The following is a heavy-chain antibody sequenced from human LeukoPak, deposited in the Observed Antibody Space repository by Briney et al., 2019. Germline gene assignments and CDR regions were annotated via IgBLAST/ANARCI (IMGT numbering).Heavy chain of an antibody. J-gene: IGHJ4*02. D-gene: IGHD3-10*01. Sequence: SETLSLTCAVYGGSFSGYYWSWIRQPPGKGLEWIGYIYYSGNTNYNPSLKSRVTISVDTSKNQFSLKLSSVTAADTALYYCARDPYGPSGSFDYWGQGTLVTVSS. CDR2: IYYSGNT. V-gene: IGHV4-59*01. CDR3: ARDPYGPSGSFDY. CDR1: GGSFSGYY.